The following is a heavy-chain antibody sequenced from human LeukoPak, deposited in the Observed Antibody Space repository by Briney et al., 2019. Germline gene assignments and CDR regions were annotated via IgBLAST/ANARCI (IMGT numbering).Heavy chain of an antibody. Sequence: SETLSLTCTVSGGSISSSSYYWGWIRQPPGKGLEWIGSIYHSGSTYYSPSLKSRVTISVDTSKNQFSLKLSSVTAADTAVYYCAREGIMVRGVITADYWGQGALVTVSS. CDR2: IYHSGST. D-gene: IGHD3-10*01. CDR1: GGSISSSSYY. V-gene: IGHV4-39*02. J-gene: IGHJ4*02. CDR3: AREGIMVRGVITADY.